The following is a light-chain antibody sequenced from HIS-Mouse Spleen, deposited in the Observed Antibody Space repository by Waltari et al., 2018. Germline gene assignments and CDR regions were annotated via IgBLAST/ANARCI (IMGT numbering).Light chain of an antibody. CDR2: DVS. J-gene: IGLJ2*01. CDR1: SSDVGGYNH. CDR3: SSYTSSSFNVV. V-gene: IGLV2-14*03. Sequence: QSALTQPASVSGSPGQPITISCTGTSSDVGGYNHVSWYQQHPGKAPKLMIYDVSNRPSGVSNRFSGSKSGNTASLTISGLQAEDEADYYCSSYTSSSFNVVFGGGTKLTVL.